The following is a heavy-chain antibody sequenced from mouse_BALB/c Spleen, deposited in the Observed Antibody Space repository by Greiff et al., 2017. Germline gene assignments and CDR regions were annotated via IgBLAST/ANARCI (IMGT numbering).Heavy chain of an antibody. Sequence: VMLVESGPGLVAPSQSLSITCTVSGFSLTSYGVHWVRQPPGKGLEWLGVIWAGGSTNYNSALMSRLSISKDNSKSQVFLKMNSLQTDDTAMYYCARDHYRYFDVWGAGTTVTVSS. CDR2: IWAGGST. CDR3: ARDHYRYFDV. J-gene: IGHJ1*01. V-gene: IGHV2-9*02. CDR1: GFSLTSYG.